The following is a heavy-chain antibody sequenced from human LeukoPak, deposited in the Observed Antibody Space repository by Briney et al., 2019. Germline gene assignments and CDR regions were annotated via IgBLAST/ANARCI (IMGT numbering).Heavy chain of an antibody. CDR3: ARQRTVIPAAPSDY. Sequence: GESLQISCQGSGYNFTNYWILWVRRMPGKGLEWLGIIYPDESDSRYSPSFRGQVTMSADQSVTTAYLYWRSLKASDSAIYYCARQRTVIPAAPSDYWGQGTLVTVAS. CDR1: GYNFTNYW. CDR2: IYPDESDS. V-gene: IGHV5-51*01. J-gene: IGHJ4*02. D-gene: IGHD2-2*01.